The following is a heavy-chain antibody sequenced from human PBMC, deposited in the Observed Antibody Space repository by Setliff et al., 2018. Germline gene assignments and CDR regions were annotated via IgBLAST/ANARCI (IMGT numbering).Heavy chain of an antibody. V-gene: IGHV5-51*01. CDR3: ARQIPQRGYYDFWSEPPNWFDP. CDR1: GYSFTSYW. D-gene: IGHD3-3*01. Sequence: LGESLKISCKGSGYSFTSYWIGWVRQMPGKGLEWMGIIYPGDSDTRCSPSFQGQVTISADKSISTAYLQWSSLKASDTAMYYCARQIPQRGYYDFWSEPPNWFDPWGQGTLVTVSS. J-gene: IGHJ5*02. CDR2: IYPGDSDT.